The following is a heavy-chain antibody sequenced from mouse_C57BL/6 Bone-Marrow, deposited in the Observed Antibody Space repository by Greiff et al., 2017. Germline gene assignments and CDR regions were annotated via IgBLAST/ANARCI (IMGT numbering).Heavy chain of an antibody. CDR1: GYTFTDYN. CDR3: ARCRLYY. Sequence: VQLKQSGPELVKPGASVKIPCKASGYTFTDYNMDWVKQSHGKSLEWIGDINPNNGGTIYNQKFKGKATLTVDKSSSTAYMQLSSLTSEDSAVYYCARCRLYYWGQGTTLTVSS. J-gene: IGHJ2*01. CDR2: INPNNGGT. V-gene: IGHV1-18*01.